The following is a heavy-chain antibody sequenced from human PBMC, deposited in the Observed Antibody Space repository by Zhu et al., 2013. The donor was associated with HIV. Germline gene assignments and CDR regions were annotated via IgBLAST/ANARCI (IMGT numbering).Heavy chain of an antibody. V-gene: IGHV1-2*02. CDR2: ISPNSGGT. D-gene: IGHD3-10*01. CDR1: GYRFTDYY. J-gene: IGHJ3*02. CDR3: ARAVSLLWFGELLLEQAFDI. Sequence: QVQLVQSGAEVKKPGASVKVSCKASGYRFTDYYLHWVRQAPGQGLEWMGWISPNSGGTNYAQKFQGRVTMTRDTSISTAYMELSRLRSDDTAVYYCARAVSLLWFGELLLEQAFDIWGQGTMVTVSS.